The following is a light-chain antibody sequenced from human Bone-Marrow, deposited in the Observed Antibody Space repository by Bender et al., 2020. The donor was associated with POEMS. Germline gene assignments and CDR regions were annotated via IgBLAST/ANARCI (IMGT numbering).Light chain of an antibody. CDR2: EVS. CDR1: SSDVGSYDL. V-gene: IGLV2-14*02. Sequence: QSALTQPASVSESPGQSITISCTGASSDVGSYDLVSWYQQHPGRAPKLVIYEVSERPSGVSNRFSGSKSGNTASLTISGLQAADEADYYCFSYRSSSTPVFGGGTRLTVL. J-gene: IGLJ2*01. CDR3: FSYRSSSTPV.